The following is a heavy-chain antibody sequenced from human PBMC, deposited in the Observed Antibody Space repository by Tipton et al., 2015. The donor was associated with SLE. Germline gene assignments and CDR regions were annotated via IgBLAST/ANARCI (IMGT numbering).Heavy chain of an antibody. V-gene: IGHV3-11*04. D-gene: IGHD6-13*01. Sequence: LSLTCTVSGASIISGAYCMSWNRPAPGKGLEWDSYHSRRGPAIYYADPVKGRFTISRDNAKNSLYLQMNSLRAEDTAVYYCAREAGTSTWSPVDPWGQRTLVTVSS. CDR2: HSRRGPAI. CDR3: AREAGTSTWSPVDP. J-gene: IGHJ5*02. CDR1: GASIISGAYC.